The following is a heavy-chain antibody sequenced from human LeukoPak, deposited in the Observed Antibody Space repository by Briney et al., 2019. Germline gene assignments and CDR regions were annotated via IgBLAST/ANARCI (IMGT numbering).Heavy chain of an antibody. V-gene: IGHV4-59*01. J-gene: IGHJ4*02. CDR2: IYYSGST. CDR3: ARSGGYSGYSSV. D-gene: IGHD5-12*01. CDR1: GGSISSYY. Sequence: SETLSLTCTVSGGSISSYYWSWIRQPPGMGLEWIGYIYYSGSTNYNPSLKSRVTISVDTSKNQFSLKLTSVTAADTAVYYCARSGGYSGYSSVWSQGTLVTVS.